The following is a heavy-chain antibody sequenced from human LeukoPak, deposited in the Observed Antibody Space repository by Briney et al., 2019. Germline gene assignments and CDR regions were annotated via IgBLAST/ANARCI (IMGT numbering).Heavy chain of an antibody. D-gene: IGHD2-15*01. CDR1: GFTFSNYA. CDR3: AKDRCSAGTCYSGFDY. CDR2: ISGSGGSP. J-gene: IGHJ4*02. Sequence: AGSLRLSCAASGFTFSNYAMTWVRQAPGKGLEWVSAISGSGGSPYYADSVKGRFTLSRDNSKNKVSLQMNSLRAEDTAVYYCAKDRCSAGTCYSGFDYWGQGTLVTVSS. V-gene: IGHV3-23*01.